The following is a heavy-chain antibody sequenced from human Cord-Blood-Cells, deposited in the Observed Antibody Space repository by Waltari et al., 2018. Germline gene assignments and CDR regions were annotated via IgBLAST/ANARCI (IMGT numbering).Heavy chain of an antibody. CDR2: IYTSGST. V-gene: IGHV4-4*07. CDR3: ARGSYCTGGVCYDY. CDR1: GGSISSYY. D-gene: IGHD2-8*02. Sequence: QVQLQESGPGLVKPSETLSLTCTVSGGSISSYYWTWIRQPAGKGLDWIGRIYTSGSTNYNPSLKSRVTMSVDTSKNQFSLKLSSVTAADTAVYYCARGSYCTGGVCYDYWGQGTLVTVSS. J-gene: IGHJ4*02.